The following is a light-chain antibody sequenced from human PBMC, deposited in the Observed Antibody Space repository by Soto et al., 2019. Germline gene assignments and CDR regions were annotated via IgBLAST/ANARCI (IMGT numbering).Light chain of an antibody. CDR3: QQYNNLWT. CDR1: QSISDW. Sequence: DIQLTQSPSFLSASVGDRFTITCRASQSISDWLAWYQQKPGKAPKLLIYKASSLESGVPSRFSGSGSGTEFTLTISSLQPDDFATYYCQQYNNLWTFGQGTKVDIK. J-gene: IGKJ1*01. V-gene: IGKV1-5*03. CDR2: KAS.